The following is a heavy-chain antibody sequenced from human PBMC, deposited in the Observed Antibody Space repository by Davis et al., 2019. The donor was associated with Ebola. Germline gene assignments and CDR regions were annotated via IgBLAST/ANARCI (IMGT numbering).Heavy chain of an antibody. CDR1: GGSISSSNC. CDR2: IYHSGRT. Sequence: MPSETLSLTCAVSGGSISSSNCWSWVRQPPGKGLEWIGEIYHSGRTNYNPSLKSRVTISVDKPKNQFSLKLSSVTAADTAVYYCARRGFWSGYGGYFDYWGQGTLVTVSS. J-gene: IGHJ4*02. CDR3: ARRGFWSGYGGYFDY. D-gene: IGHD3-3*01. V-gene: IGHV4-4*02.